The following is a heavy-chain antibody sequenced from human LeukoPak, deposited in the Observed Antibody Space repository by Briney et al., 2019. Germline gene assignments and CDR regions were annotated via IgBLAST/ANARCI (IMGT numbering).Heavy chain of an antibody. CDR2: INPNSGGT. V-gene: IGHV1-2*02. J-gene: IGHJ4*02. D-gene: IGHD2/OR15-2a*01. CDR3: ARERRISFTRSIFDY. CDR1: GYTFTGYY. Sequence: ASVKVSCKASGYTFTGYYMHWVRQAPGQGLEWMGWINPNSGGTNYAQKFQGRVTMTRDTSISTAYMELSRLRSDDTAVYYCARERRISFTRSIFDYWGQGTLVTVSS.